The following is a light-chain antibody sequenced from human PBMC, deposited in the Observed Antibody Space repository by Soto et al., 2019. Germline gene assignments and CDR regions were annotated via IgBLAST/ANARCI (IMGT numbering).Light chain of an antibody. Sequence: EIVLTQSPGTLSLSPGERATLSCRASQSVSSSNLAWYQQKRGQSPRLLIYDASNRATGIPARFSGSGSGTDFTLTISSLQPEDFAVYYCQQYGSSPRTFGQGTKVDIK. CDR1: QSVSSSN. V-gene: IGKV3-20*01. J-gene: IGKJ1*01. CDR3: QQYGSSPRT. CDR2: DAS.